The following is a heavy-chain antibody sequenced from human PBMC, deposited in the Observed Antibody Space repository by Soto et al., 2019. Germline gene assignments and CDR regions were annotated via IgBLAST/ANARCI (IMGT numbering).Heavy chain of an antibody. D-gene: IGHD2-15*01. CDR2: IYPGDSDT. CDR3: ARHDIECSGGTCKRYFDY. Sequence: EVQLVQSGAEVKKPGESLKISCKGSGYSFTSYWIGWVRQMPGKGLEWMGIIYPGDSDTRYSPSFQGQVTISADKSMSTAYLHGSSLKASDTAMYYCARHDIECSGGTCKRYFDYWGQGTLVTVSS. CDR1: GYSFTSYW. J-gene: IGHJ4*02. V-gene: IGHV5-51*01.